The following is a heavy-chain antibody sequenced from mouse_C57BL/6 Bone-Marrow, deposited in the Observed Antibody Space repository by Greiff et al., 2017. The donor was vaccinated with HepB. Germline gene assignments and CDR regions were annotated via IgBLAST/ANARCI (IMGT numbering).Heavy chain of an antibody. V-gene: IGHV1-39*01. CDR1: GYSFTDYN. J-gene: IGHJ2*01. CDR2: INPNYGTT. Sequence: VQLQQSGPELVKPAASVKISCKASGYSFTDYNMNWVKQSNGKSLEWIGVINPNYGTTSYNQKFKGKTTLTVDQSSSTAYMQLNSLTSEDSAVYYCAILYYYGSSFDYWGQGTTLTVSS. CDR3: AILYYYGSSFDY. D-gene: IGHD1-1*01.